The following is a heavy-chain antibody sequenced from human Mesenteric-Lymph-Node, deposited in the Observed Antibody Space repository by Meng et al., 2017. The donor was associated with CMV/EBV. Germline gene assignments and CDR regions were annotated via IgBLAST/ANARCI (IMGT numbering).Heavy chain of an antibody. Sequence: HQWGAGLLEPSGTLSVTCAGHGGSFSGYYWNWIRQSPEKGLEWIGEINHSGSTTYNPSFTSRIIISVDTSTNQISLNMSSVTAADTAVYYCARGSSYDILTGYFDYWGQGALVTVSS. CDR1: GGSFSGYY. J-gene: IGHJ4*02. CDR3: ARGSSYDILTGYFDY. D-gene: IGHD3-9*01. V-gene: IGHV4-34*01. CDR2: INHSGST.